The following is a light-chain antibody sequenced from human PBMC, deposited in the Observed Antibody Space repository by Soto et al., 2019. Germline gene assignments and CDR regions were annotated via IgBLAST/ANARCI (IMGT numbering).Light chain of an antibody. CDR2: GAS. V-gene: IGKV3-20*01. CDR3: QQYGRSPLA. J-gene: IGKJ4*01. Sequence: EIVLTQSPGTLSLSPGERATLSCRASQSVSSSYLAWYQQKPGQAPRLLTYGASSRATGIPDRFSGSGSATDFTLTISRQEPEDFAVYYWQQYGRSPLAVGGGTKVEIK. CDR1: QSVSSSY.